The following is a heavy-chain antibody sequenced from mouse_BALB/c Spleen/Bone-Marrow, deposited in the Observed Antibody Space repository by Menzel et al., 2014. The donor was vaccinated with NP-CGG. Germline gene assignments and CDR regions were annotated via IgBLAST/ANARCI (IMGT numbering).Heavy chain of an antibody. CDR2: IWAGGST. V-gene: IGHV2-9*02. J-gene: IGHJ4*01. CDR1: GFSLTSYG. Sequence: QVQLQQSGPDLVAPSQSLSTTCTVSGFSLTSYGVHWVRQPPGKVLEWLGVIWAGGSTNYNSALMSRLSISKDNSKSQVFLKMNSLQTDDTAMYYCARGSYYEGAMDYWGQGTSVTVSS. CDR3: ARGSYYEGAMDY. D-gene: IGHD1-1*01.